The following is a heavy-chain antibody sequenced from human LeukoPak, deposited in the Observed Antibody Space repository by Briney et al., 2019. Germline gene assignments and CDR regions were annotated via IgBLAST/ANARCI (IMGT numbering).Heavy chain of an antibody. V-gene: IGHV3-30*02. CDR3: AKEGLLWFGEVNYYYYYMDV. Sequence: GGSLRLSCAASGFTFSSYGMHWVRQAPGKGLEWVAFIRYDGSNKYYADSVKGRFTISRDNSKNTLYLQMNSLRAEDTAVYYCAKEGLLWFGEVNYYYYYMDVWGKGTTVTISS. CDR2: IRYDGSNK. CDR1: GFTFSSYG. D-gene: IGHD3-10*01. J-gene: IGHJ6*03.